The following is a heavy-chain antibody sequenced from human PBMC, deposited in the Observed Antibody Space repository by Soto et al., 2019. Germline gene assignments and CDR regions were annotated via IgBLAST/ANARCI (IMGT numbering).Heavy chain of an antibody. V-gene: IGHV3-23*05. CDR2: INYDGIAT. Sequence: EVLLLESGGDLVQPGGSLRLSCAASGFTFSSHPMSWVRQAPGKGLEWVSTINYDGIATHYADSVKGRFTISRDNSRNRLDLQMTSFRAEATVIYYRVGWVAAHFDYWGQGTMVTVSS. D-gene: IGHD6-19*01. J-gene: IGHJ4*01. CDR1: GFTFSSHP. CDR3: VGWVAAHFDY.